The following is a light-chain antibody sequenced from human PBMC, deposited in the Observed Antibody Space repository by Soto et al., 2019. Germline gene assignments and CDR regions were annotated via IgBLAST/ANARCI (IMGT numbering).Light chain of an antibody. CDR2: GAS. Sequence: EILLTQSLCTFSLSPGERATLSCGASQSVTGNYLAWYKHKPGQAPRLIIYGASSRATGIPERFSGSGSGTDFTLTISSLEPADVAVYFCPHYASTCGQGTKVDIK. V-gene: IGKV3-20*01. CDR1: QSVTGNY. CDR3: PHYAST. J-gene: IGKJ1*01.